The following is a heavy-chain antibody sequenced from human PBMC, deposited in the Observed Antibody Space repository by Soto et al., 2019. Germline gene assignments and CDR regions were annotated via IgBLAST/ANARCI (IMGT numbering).Heavy chain of an antibody. Sequence: QVRLVQSGAEVKKPGASVKVSCEASGYNFIDFHIHWVRQAPGQGFEWMGRISPKSGGTNYAQKFEGRVTMTWDTSLNTAYMELSSLKSDDTVVYYCARPPGYISDWYYFDLWGQGTRVTVSS. CDR2: ISPKSGGT. CDR3: ARPPGYISDWYYFDL. CDR1: GYNFIDFH. D-gene: IGHD3-9*01. J-gene: IGHJ4*02. V-gene: IGHV1-2*05.